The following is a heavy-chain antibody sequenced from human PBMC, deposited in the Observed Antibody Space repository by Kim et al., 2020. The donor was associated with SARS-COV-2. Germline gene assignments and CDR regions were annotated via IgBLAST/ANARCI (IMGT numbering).Heavy chain of an antibody. CDR3: ARERLGYYYDSSGSSD. CDR1: GFTFSDYY. V-gene: IGHV3-11*01. D-gene: IGHD3-22*01. CDR2: ISSSGSTI. Sequence: GGSLRLSCAASGFTFSDYYMSWIRQAPGKGLEWVSYISSSGSTIYYADSVKGRFTLSRDNAKNSLYLQMNSLRAEDTAVYYCARERLGYYYDSSGSSDWGQGTLVTVSS. J-gene: IGHJ4*02.